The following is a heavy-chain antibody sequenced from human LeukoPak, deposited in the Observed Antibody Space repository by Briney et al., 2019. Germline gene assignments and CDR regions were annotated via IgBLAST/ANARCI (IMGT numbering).Heavy chain of an antibody. V-gene: IGHV3-21*01. J-gene: IGHJ5*02. D-gene: IGHD6-19*01. CDR3: ARDRIAVAGWFDP. CDR2: ISSSSSYI. CDR1: GFTFSSYS. Sequence: GGSLRLSCAASGFTFSSYSMNWVLQAPGKGLEWVSSISSSSSYIYYADSVKGRFTISRDNAKNSLYLQMNSLRAEDTAVYYCARDRIAVAGWFDPWGQGTLVTVSS.